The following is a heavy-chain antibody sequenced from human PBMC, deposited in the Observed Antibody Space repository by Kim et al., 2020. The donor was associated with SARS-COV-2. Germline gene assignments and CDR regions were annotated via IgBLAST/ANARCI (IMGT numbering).Heavy chain of an antibody. CDR1: GGSFSGYY. D-gene: IGHD5-12*01. Sequence: SETLSLTCAVYGGSFSGYYWSWIRQPPGKGLEWVGEINHSGSTNYNPSLKSRVTISVDTSKNQFSLKLSSVTAADTAVYYCARGVGRWLQLRYFDYWGQGTLVTVSS. J-gene: IGHJ4*02. CDR3: ARGVGRWLQLRYFDY. CDR2: INHSGST. V-gene: IGHV4-34*01.